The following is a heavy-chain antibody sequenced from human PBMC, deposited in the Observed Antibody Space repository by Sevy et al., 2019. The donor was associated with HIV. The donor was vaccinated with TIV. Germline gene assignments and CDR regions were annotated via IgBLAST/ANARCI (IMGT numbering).Heavy chain of an antibody. J-gene: IGHJ3*02. CDR3: ARHCSSTSCSHAFDI. D-gene: IGHD2-2*01. CDR1: GGSFSGYY. Sequence: SETLSLTCAVYGGSFSGYYWSWIRQPPGKGLEWIGEINHSGSTNYNPSLKSRVTRSGDTSKNQFSLKLSSVTAADTAVYYCARHCSSTSCSHAFDIWGQGTMVTVSS. V-gene: IGHV4-34*01. CDR2: INHSGST.